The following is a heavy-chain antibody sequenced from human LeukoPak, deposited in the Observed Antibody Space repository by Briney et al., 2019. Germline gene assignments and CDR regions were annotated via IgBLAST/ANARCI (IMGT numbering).Heavy chain of an antibody. J-gene: IGHJ3*02. CDR1: GASIRNYNNY. CDR2: VFYTGST. CDR3: VRHHKYCSSTSCYKVGDPTDAFAI. D-gene: IGHD2-2*01. Sequence: PSETLSLTCIVSGASIRNYNNYWGWIRQPPGKGLEWIGSVFYTGSTYYNPSLQSRITVSVDTSKNQFSLKLISVTAADTAVYYCVRHHKYCSSTSCYKVGDPTDAFAIWGLGTMVIVSS. V-gene: IGHV4-39*01.